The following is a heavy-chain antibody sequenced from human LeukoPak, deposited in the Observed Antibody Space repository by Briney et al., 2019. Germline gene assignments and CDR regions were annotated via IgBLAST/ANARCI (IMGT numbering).Heavy chain of an antibody. J-gene: IGHJ4*02. Sequence: SETLSLTCAVYGGSFSGYYWSWIRQPPGKGLEWIGEINHSGSTNYNPSLKSRVTISVDTSKNQVSLKLSSVAAADPAVYYCARGPAYYYGSGSYYGYWGQGTLVTVSS. D-gene: IGHD3-10*01. V-gene: IGHV4-34*01. CDR2: INHSGST. CDR1: GGSFSGYY. CDR3: ARGPAYYYGSGSYYGY.